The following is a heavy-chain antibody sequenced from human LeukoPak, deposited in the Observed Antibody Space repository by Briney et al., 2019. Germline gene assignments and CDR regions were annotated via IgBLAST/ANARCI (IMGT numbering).Heavy chain of an antibody. V-gene: IGHV1-2*02. CDR1: GYTFTGYY. CDR3: AREGLLWFGELLSYYYYGMDV. Sequence: ASVKVSCKASGYTFTGYYMHWVRQAPGQGLEWMGWINPNSGGTNYAQKFQGRVTMTRDTSISTAYMELSRLRSDDTAVYYWAREGLLWFGELLSYYYYGMDVWGQGTTVTVSS. CDR2: INPNSGGT. D-gene: IGHD3-10*01. J-gene: IGHJ6*02.